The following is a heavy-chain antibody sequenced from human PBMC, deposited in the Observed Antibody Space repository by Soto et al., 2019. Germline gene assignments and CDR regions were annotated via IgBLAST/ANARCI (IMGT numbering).Heavy chain of an antibody. CDR2: IFYSGST. CDR3: ASTEVFFDY. J-gene: IGHJ4*02. CDR1: GVSLTGGTYY. Sequence: SETLSLTCSVSGVSLTGGTYYWSWIRQHPGKGLEWIGYIFYSGSTDYNPSLKSRVNISVDTSKNQFSLKLSSVTAADTAVYYCASTEVFFDYWGQGTLVTVSS. V-gene: IGHV4-31*03.